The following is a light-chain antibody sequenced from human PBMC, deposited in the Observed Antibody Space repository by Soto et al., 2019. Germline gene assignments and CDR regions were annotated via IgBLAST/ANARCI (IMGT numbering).Light chain of an antibody. CDR1: SSVVGSYNV. CDR3: SSYTRRSTYV. J-gene: IGLJ1*01. Sequence: QSVLTQPASVSGSPGHSITIPCSGTSSVVGSYNVVSWYQQHPGKAPKLVIYDVSNRPSGVSPRFSGAKSGNTASLTIAGLQAEDEADYYCSSYTRRSTYVFGTGTKVTVL. CDR2: DVS. V-gene: IGLV2-14*03.